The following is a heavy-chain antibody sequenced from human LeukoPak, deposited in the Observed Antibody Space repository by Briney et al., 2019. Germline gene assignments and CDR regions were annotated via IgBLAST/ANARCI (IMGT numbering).Heavy chain of an antibody. J-gene: IGHJ4*02. CDR2: IKTKADGGTT. CDR1: GFTFSDAW. Sequence: GGSLRLPCAASGFTFSDAWVSWVRQAPGMGLEWVGRIKTKADGGTTDYAAPVKGRFTISRDDSSGTLYLLMNSLKTEDTAVYYCSTSLRGSDCCLDYWGQGTLVAVSS. V-gene: IGHV3-15*01. CDR3: STSLRGSDCCLDY. D-gene: IGHD2-21*02.